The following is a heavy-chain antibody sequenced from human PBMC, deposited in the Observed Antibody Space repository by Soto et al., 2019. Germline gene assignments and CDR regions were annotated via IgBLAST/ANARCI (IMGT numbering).Heavy chain of an antibody. Sequence: PSETLSLTCTVSGGSINSNNYYWGWVRQPPGKGLDWIGNIYYSGTTYYNPSLKSRVTISVDTSKNQFSLRLNSVTAADTAMYYCARFLVTPSRHTEFDLSGQATQVTVSS. J-gene: IGHJ4*02. CDR3: ARFLVTPSRHTEFDL. D-gene: IGHD2-21*02. CDR2: IYYSGTT. V-gene: IGHV4-39*01. CDR1: GGSINSNNYY.